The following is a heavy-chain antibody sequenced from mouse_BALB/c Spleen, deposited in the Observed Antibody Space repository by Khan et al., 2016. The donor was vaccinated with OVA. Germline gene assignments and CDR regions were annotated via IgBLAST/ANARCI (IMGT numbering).Heavy chain of an antibody. Sequence: EVELVESGGGLVKPGGSLKLSCAASGFTFSSFTMSWVRQTPEKRLEWVASISSGGDNTYYPDCVKGRFTISRDNAKNNLYLQMSSLRSEDTALYYCARSNYGPFAYWGQGTLVTVSA. CDR1: GFTFSSFT. J-gene: IGHJ3*01. D-gene: IGHD1-1*02. CDR3: ARSNYGPFAY. CDR2: ISSGGDNT. V-gene: IGHV5-9*03.